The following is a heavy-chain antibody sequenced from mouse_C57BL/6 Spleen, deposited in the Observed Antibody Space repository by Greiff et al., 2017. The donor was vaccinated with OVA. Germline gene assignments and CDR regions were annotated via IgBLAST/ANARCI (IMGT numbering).Heavy chain of an antibody. CDR3: ARSDGIYYDYDWYFDV. D-gene: IGHD2-4*01. CDR2: IDPTSGGT. V-gene: IGHV1-72*01. CDR1: GYTFTSYW. Sequence: VQLQQPGAELVKPGASVKLSCKASGYTFTSYWMHWVKQRPGRGLEWIGRIDPTSGGTKYNEKFKSKATLTVDTPSSTAYMQLSSLTSEDSAVYYCARSDGIYYDYDWYFDVWGTGTTVTVSS. J-gene: IGHJ1*03.